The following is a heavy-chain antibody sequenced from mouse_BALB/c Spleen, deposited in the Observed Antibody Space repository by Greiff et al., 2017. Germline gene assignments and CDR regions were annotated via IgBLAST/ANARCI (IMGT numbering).Heavy chain of an antibody. CDR3: AKIYYYGSSYEDYAMDY. V-gene: IGHV5-12-2*01. Sequence: EVQRVESGGGLVQPGGSLKLSCAASGFTFSSYTMSWVRQTPEKRLEWVAYISNGGGSTYYPDTVKGRFTISRDNAKNTLYLQMSSLKSEDTAMYYCAKIYYYGSSYEDYAMDYWGQGTSVTVSS. CDR2: ISNGGGST. CDR1: GFTFSSYT. J-gene: IGHJ4*01. D-gene: IGHD1-1*01.